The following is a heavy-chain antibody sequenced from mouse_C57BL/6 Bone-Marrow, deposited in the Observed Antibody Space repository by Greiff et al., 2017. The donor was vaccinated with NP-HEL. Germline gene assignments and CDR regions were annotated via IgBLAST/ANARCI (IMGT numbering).Heavy chain of an antibody. V-gene: IGHV5-12*01. CDR3: ARHGPFAY. J-gene: IGHJ3*01. CDR1: GFTFSDYY. Sequence: EVQVVESGGGLVQPGGSLKLSCAASGFTFSDYYMYWVRQTPEKRLEWVAYISNGGGSTYYLDTVKGRFTISRDNAKNTLYLQMSRLKSEDTAMYYCARHGPFAYWGQGTLVTVSA. CDR2: ISNGGGST.